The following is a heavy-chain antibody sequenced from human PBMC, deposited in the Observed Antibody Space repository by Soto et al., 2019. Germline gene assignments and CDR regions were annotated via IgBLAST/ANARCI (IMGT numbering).Heavy chain of an antibody. CDR2: ISGSGGST. Sequence: GGSLRLSCAASGFTFSSYAMSWVRQAPGKGLEWASAISGSGGSTYYADSVKGRFTISRDNSENKLHLQMNSLRAEDTAVYYCAKIGVGIGVLDYWGQGTLVTVSS. J-gene: IGHJ4*02. D-gene: IGHD2-8*01. CDR1: GFTFSSYA. V-gene: IGHV3-23*01. CDR3: AKIGVGIGVLDY.